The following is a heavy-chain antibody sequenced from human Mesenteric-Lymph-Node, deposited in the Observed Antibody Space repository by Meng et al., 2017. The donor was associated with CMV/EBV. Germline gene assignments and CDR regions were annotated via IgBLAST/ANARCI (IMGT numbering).Heavy chain of an antibody. D-gene: IGHD2-15*01. CDR1: SFSDYY. V-gene: IGHV4-34*01. Sequence: SFSDYYSTWIRQPPGRGLEWIGEINHGGSTHYNPSLTRRVTISVDTSKDQFSLKLTSATDADTAVYYCVRGGYCGGGTCAGQSAFDYWGQGTLVTVSS. CDR2: INHGGST. J-gene: IGHJ4*02. CDR3: VRGGYCGGGTCAGQSAFDY.